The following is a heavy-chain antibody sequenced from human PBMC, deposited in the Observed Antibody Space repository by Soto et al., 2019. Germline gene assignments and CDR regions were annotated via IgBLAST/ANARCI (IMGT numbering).Heavy chain of an antibody. Sequence: ASVKGACKASGYTFTNVGISWVRQAPGQGLEWMGWISAYNGNTNYAQKFQGRVTMTTDTSTSTAYMELRSLRSDDTAVYYCARDHLRGRPHYGMDVWGQGTTVTVSS. V-gene: IGHV1-18*01. D-gene: IGHD3-10*01. CDR3: ARDHLRGRPHYGMDV. CDR2: ISAYNGNT. J-gene: IGHJ6*02. CDR1: GYTFTNVG.